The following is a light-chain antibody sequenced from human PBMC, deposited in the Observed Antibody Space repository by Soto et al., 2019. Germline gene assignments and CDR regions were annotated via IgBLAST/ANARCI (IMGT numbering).Light chain of an antibody. CDR3: QQSYSRPRT. Sequence: DIQMTQSPSTLSASIGDTVTVACRASQGISNWLAWYQQKPGKASKLLIFHASSLESGVPSRFSGSGSGTEFTLTISSLQPEDFATYFCQQSYSRPRTFGQGTKVDIK. V-gene: IGKV1-5*01. CDR2: HAS. J-gene: IGKJ1*01. CDR1: QGISNW.